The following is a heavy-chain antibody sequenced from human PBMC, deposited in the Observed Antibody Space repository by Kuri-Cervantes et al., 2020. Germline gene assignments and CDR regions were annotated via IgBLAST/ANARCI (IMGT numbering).Heavy chain of an antibody. CDR3: ARDPYYYDSSGYPYY. D-gene: IGHD3-22*01. V-gene: IGHV3-33*01. CDR1: GFTFSSYG. Sequence: GGSLRLSCAASGFTFSSYGMHWVRQAPGKGLEWVAVIWYDGSNKYYADSVKGRFTISRDNSKNTLYLQMNSLRAEDTAVYYCARDPYYYDSSGYPYYRGQGTLVTVSS. J-gene: IGHJ4*02. CDR2: IWYDGSNK.